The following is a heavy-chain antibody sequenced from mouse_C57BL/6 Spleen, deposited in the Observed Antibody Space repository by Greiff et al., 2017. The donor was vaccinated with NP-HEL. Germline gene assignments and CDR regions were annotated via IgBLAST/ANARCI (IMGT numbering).Heavy chain of an antibody. CDR2: IWWDDDK. D-gene: IGHD2-4*01. V-gene: IGHV8-8*01. J-gene: IGHJ3*01. Sequence: QVQLKESGPGILQPSQTLSLTCSFSGFSLSTFGMGVGWIRQPSGKGLEWLAHIWWDDDKYYNPALKSRLTISKDTSKNQVFLKIANVDTADTATYYCARAYDYGSSWFAYWGQGTLVTVSA. CDR1: GFSLSTFGMG. CDR3: ARAYDYGSSWFAY.